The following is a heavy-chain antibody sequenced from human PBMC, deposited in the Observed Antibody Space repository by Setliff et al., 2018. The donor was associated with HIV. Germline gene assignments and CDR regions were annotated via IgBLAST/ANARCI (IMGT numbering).Heavy chain of an antibody. Sequence: PPETLSLTCTVSGASMTGYDWTWIRQPPGKGLEWIGHIYYNGNTNYNPSLKSRVTMSVDTSKNQFSLKLSSVTAADTAVYYCARGFLSILGVVSYFDYWGQGTLVTVSS. J-gene: IGHJ4*02. D-gene: IGHD3-3*01. V-gene: IGHV4-59*01. CDR3: ARGFLSILGVVSYFDY. CDR2: IYYNGNT. CDR1: GASMTGYD.